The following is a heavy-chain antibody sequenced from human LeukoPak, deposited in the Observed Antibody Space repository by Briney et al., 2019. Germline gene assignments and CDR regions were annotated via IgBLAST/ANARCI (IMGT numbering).Heavy chain of an antibody. CDR2: ISGSGGST. D-gene: IGHD3-16*02. CDR3: AKGGGIRLGELSLYRYYYYYGMDV. CDR1: GFTFSSYA. Sequence: GGSLRLSCAASGFTFSSYAMSWVRQAPGKGLEWVSAISGSGGSTYYADSVKGRFTISRDNSKNTLYLQMNSLRAEDTAVYYCAKGGGIRLGELSLYRYYYYYGMDVWGQETTVTVSS. J-gene: IGHJ6*02. V-gene: IGHV3-23*01.